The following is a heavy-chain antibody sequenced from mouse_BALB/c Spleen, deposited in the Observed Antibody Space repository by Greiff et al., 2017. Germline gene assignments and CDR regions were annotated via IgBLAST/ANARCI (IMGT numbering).Heavy chain of an antibody. CDR2: ISSGSSTI. Sequence: EVQLVESGGGLVQPGGSRKLSCAASGFTFSSFGMHWVRQAPEKGLEWVAYISSGSSTIYYADTVKGRFTISRDNPKNTLFLQMTSLRSEDTAMYYCARNGYDLYYYAMDDWGQGTSVTVSS. D-gene: IGHD2-2*01. J-gene: IGHJ4*01. CDR3: ARNGYDLYYYAMDD. CDR1: GFTFSSFG. V-gene: IGHV5-17*02.